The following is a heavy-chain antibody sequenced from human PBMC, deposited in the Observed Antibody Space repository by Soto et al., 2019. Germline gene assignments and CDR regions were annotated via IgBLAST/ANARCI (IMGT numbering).Heavy chain of an antibody. Sequence: GASVKVSCKASGYTFTGYYMHWVRQAPGQGLEWMGWINPNSGGTNYAQKFQGWVTMTRDTSISTAYMELSRLRSDDTAVYYCARSGYSYGRNYYYGMDVWGQGTKVTVS. D-gene: IGHD5-18*01. CDR1: GYTFTGYY. V-gene: IGHV1-2*04. CDR2: INPNSGGT. CDR3: ARSGYSYGRNYYYGMDV. J-gene: IGHJ6*02.